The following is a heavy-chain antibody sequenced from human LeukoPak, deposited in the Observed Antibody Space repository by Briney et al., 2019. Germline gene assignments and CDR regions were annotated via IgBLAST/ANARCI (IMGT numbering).Heavy chain of an antibody. V-gene: IGHV4-39*01. J-gene: IGHJ1*01. CDR1: GGSIRSSSYY. CDR2: IYYSGST. D-gene: IGHD5-24*01. Sequence: SETLSLTCTVSGGSIRSSSYYWGWIRQPPGKGVEWIGNIYYSGSTYYNPSFKSRVTISVDTSKNQFSLKMSSVTAADTAVYYCARSGRDGYDFHHWGQGTLVTVSS. CDR3: ARSGRDGYDFHH.